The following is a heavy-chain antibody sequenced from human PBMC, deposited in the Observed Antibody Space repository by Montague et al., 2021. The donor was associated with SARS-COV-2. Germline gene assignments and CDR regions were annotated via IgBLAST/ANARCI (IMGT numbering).Heavy chain of an antibody. CDR3: ARDHRQVWFGAPVMERYFDY. D-gene: IGHD3-10*01. J-gene: IGHJ4*02. Sequence: SLRLSCAVSGFTFSSYWMSWVRQAPGKGLEWVANIKQDGSEKYYVDSVKGRFTIPRDNAKNSLYLQMNSLRAEDTAVYYCARDHRQVWFGAPVMERYFDYWGQGTLVTVSS. CDR1: GFTFSSYW. V-gene: IGHV3-7*01. CDR2: IKQDGSEK.